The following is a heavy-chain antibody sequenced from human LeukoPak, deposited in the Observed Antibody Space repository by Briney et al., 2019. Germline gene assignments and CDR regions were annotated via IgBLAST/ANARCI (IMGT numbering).Heavy chain of an antibody. CDR2: MNPNNGNT. V-gene: IGHV1-18*01. CDR1: GYTFTSYD. J-gene: IGHJ4*02. D-gene: IGHD5-24*01. CDR3: AREEGDGYNYGICDY. Sequence: ASVKVSCKASGYTFTSYDINWVRQAPGQGLEWMGWMNPNNGNTNYAQKLQGRVTMTTATSTSTAYMELRSLRSDDTAVYYCAREEGDGYNYGICDYWGQGTLVTVSS.